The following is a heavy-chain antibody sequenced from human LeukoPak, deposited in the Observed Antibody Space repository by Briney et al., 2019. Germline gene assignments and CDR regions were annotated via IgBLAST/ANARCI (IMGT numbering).Heavy chain of an antibody. Sequence: PGGSLRLSCEGSGFTFSDYYMSWIRQAPGKGLEWVAYMSGSGGTTYYADSVRGRFTISRDNAQNSMYLQTNSLRVEDTAIYYCAGASFGWLRPYDMDVWGQGTTVTVSS. D-gene: IGHD5-12*01. CDR3: AGASFGWLRPYDMDV. CDR1: GFTFSDYY. CDR2: MSGSGGTT. J-gene: IGHJ6*03. V-gene: IGHV3-11*01.